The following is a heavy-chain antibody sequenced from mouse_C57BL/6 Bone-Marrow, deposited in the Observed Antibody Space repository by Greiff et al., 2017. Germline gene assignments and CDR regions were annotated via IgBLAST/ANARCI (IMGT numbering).Heavy chain of an antibody. CDR1: GYTFTSYG. V-gene: IGHV1-81*01. D-gene: IGHD1-1*01. J-gene: IGHJ3*01. CDR3: ASDYYGSSRFAY. Sequence: QVQLKESGAELARPGASVKLSCKASGYTFTSYGISWVKQRTGQGLEWIGEIYPRSGNPYYNEKFKGKATLTADKSSSTAYMELRSLTSEDSAVYFCASDYYGSSRFAYWGQGTLVTVSA. CDR2: IYPRSGNP.